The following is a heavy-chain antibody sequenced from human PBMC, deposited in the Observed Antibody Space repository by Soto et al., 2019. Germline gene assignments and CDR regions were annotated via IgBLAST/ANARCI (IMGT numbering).Heavy chain of an antibody. V-gene: IGHV4-31*03. CDR2: IYSIGST. D-gene: IGHD3-9*01. Sequence: QVQLQESGPRLVRPSQTLSLTCTVSGGSISSSNYYCSWIRQHPGKGLEWIGYIYSIGSTYYSPSLKSRLTASVDKSKNQFSLKLSSVTAADTAVYYCATGEDRLFFGYWGHGSLVTVSS. J-gene: IGHJ4*01. CDR3: ATGEDRLFFGY. CDR1: GGSISSSNYY.